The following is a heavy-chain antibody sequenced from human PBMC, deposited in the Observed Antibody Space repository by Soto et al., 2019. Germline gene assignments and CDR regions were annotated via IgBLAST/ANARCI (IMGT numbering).Heavy chain of an antibody. D-gene: IGHD1-26*01. Sequence: GGSLRLSCAASGFTFSSYDMNWVRQAPGKGLEWVSAIGVYANTYYADSVKGRFTISRDDSRNTVHLQLNSLRVDDTAVYYCAKESTVGSPGDYFDSWGQGTLVTVSS. CDR1: GFTFSSYD. V-gene: IGHV3-23*01. J-gene: IGHJ4*02. CDR3: AKESTVGSPGDYFDS. CDR2: IGVYANT.